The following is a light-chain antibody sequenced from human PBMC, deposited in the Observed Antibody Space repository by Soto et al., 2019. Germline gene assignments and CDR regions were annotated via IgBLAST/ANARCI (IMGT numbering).Light chain of an antibody. V-gene: IGKV3-15*01. Sequence: VMTQSPATLSLSPGDSATLSCRASQSVSINLAWYQQKPGQAPRLLIYGASTRATGIPPRFSGSGSGTEFTLTISSLQSEDFGLYYCQQNKDWPGTVGQGTKWIS. J-gene: IGKJ1*01. CDR1: QSVSIN. CDR2: GAS. CDR3: QQNKDWPGT.